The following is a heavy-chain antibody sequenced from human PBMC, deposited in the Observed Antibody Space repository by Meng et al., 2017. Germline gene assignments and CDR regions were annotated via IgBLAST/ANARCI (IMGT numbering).Heavy chain of an antibody. CDR2: INTDVSNT. Sequence: GESLKISCAASGFTFSRYWMYWVRQAPGKGLVWVSRINTDVSNTSYADSVKGRFTISRDNSKNTLYLQMNSLRAEDTAVYYCAKRLATVRVGWFDTWGQGTLVTVSS. CDR1: GFTFSRYW. CDR3: AKRLATVRVGWFDT. D-gene: IGHD5-18*01. V-gene: IGHV3-74*01. J-gene: IGHJ5*02.